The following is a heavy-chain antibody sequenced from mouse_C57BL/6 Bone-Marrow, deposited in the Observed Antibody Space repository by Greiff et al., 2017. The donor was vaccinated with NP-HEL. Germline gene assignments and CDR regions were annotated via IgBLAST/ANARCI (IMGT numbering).Heavy chain of an antibody. V-gene: IGHV1-26*01. Sequence: VQLQQSGPELVKPGASVKISCKASGYTFTDYYMNWVKQSHGKSLEWIGDINPNNGGTSYNQKFKGKATLTVDKSSSTAYMELRSLTSEDSAVYYCARSGLRGYWGQGTTLTVSS. D-gene: IGHD3-1*01. J-gene: IGHJ2*01. CDR3: ARSGLRGY. CDR2: INPNNGGT. CDR1: GYTFTDYY.